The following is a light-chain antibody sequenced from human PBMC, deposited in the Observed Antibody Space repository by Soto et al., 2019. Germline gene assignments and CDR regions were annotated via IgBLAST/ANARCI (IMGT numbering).Light chain of an antibody. CDR2: DVS. CDR3: SSYTSTSTLV. Sequence: QSALTQPASVSGSPGQSITISCTGTSSDVGGYNYVAWYQQRPGKAPKLMIYDVSTRPSGVSLRFSGSKSGNTASLTISGLQAEDEADYYCSSYTSTSTLVFGTGTKVTVL. CDR1: SSDVGGYNY. V-gene: IGLV2-14*01. J-gene: IGLJ1*01.